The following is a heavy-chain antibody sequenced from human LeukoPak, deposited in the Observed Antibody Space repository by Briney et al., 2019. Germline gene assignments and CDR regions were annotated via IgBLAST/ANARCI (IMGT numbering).Heavy chain of an antibody. CDR3: GWLRLGGY. CDR1: GFTFSSYA. D-gene: IGHD5-12*01. V-gene: IGHV3-30*04. Sequence: GRSLRLSCAASGFTFSSYAMHWVRQAPGKGLEWVAVISYDGSNKYYAGSVKGRFTISRDNSKNTLYLQMNSLRAEDTAVYYCGWLRLGGYWGQGTLVTVSS. CDR2: ISYDGSNK. J-gene: IGHJ4*02.